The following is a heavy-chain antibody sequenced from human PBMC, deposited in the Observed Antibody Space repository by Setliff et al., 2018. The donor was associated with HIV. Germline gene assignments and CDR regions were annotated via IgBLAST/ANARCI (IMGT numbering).Heavy chain of an antibody. D-gene: IGHD3-3*01. CDR1: GFTFSSYA. CDR2: ISYDGSNK. Sequence: GGSLRLSCAASGFTFSSYAMHWVRQAPGKGLEWVAVISYDGSNKYYADSVKGRFTISRDNSKNTLYLQMNGLRAEDTAVYYCARDPGYGDFWSGYYPPYYYYYYMDVWGKGTTVTVSS. CDR3: ARDPGYGDFWSGYYPPYYYYYYMDV. V-gene: IGHV3-30*04. J-gene: IGHJ6*03.